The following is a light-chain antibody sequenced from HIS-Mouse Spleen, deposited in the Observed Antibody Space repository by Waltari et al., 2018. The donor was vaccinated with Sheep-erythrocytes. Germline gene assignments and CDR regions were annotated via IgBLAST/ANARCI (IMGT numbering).Light chain of an antibody. J-gene: IGLJ1*01. Sequence: QSALTQPRSVSGSPGQSVTISCTGTSSDVGGYNYLSWYPQHPGKAPKLMIYDVSKRPSGVPDRFSGSKSGNTASLTISGLQAEDEADYYCCSYAGSYNHVFATGTKVTVL. CDR1: SSDVGGYNY. CDR3: CSYAGSYNHV. CDR2: DVS. V-gene: IGLV2-11*01.